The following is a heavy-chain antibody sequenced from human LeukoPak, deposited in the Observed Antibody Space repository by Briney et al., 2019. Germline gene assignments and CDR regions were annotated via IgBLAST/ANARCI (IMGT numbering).Heavy chain of an antibody. J-gene: IGHJ5*02. D-gene: IGHD3-9*01. CDR2: VYSSGST. CDR1: GGSISSGNYY. V-gene: IGHV4-61*02. Sequence: SETLSLTCTVSGGSISSGNYYWSWIRQPAGKGLEWIGRVYSSGSTSYNPSLESRVTISLDTSMNHFSLRLSSVTAADTAMYFCASSNILAGFWFDPWGQGTLVTVSS. CDR3: ASSNILAGFWFDP.